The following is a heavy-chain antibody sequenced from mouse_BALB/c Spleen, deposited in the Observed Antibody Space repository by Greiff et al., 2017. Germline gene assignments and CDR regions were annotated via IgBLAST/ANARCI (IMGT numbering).Heavy chain of an antibody. CDR3: ARKGGYYAMDY. CDR2: ISTYYGDA. Sequence: QVQLQQSGAELVRPGVSVKISCKGSGYTFTDYAMHWVKQSHAKSLEWIGVISTYYGDASYTQKFKGKATMTVDKSSSTAYMELARLTSEDSAIYYCARKGGYYAMDYWGQGTSVTVSS. V-gene: IGHV1S137*01. J-gene: IGHJ4*01. CDR1: GYTFTDYA.